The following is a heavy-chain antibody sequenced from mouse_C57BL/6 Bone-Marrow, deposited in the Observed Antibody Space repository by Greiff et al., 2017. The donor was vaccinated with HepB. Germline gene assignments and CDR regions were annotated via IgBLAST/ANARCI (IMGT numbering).Heavy chain of an antibody. CDR3: TRLLRFDY. D-gene: IGHD1-1*01. CDR1: GFNIKDDY. J-gene: IGHJ2*01. V-gene: IGHV14-4*01. Sequence: VQLQQSGAELVRPGASVKLSCTASGFNIKDDYMHWVKQRPEQGLEWIGWIDPENGDTEYASKFQGKATITADTSSNTAYLQLSSLTSEDTAVYYCTRLLRFDYWGQGTTLTVSS. CDR2: IDPENGDT.